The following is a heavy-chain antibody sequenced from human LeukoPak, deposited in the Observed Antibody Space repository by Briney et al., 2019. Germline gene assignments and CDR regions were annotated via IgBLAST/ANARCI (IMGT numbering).Heavy chain of an antibody. CDR2: IIPILGIA. D-gene: IGHD3-22*01. V-gene: IGHV1-69*04. J-gene: IGHJ4*02. CDR1: GGTFSSYA. CDR3: ATMTTGGSGSYY. Sequence: VASVKVSCKASGGTFSSYAISWVRQAPGQGLEWMGRIIPILGIANYARKFQGRVTITADKSASTAYMELSSLRSEDTAVYYCATMTTGGSGSYYWGQGTLVTVSS.